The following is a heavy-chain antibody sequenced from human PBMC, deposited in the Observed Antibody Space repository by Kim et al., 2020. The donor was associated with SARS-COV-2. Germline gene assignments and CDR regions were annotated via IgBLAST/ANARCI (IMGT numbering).Heavy chain of an antibody. Sequence: SETLSLTCAVSGGSISSSNWWSWVRQPPGKVLEWIGEIDHSGSTNYNSSLKSRLTIEVDKAKNQFSLQLSSVTAADTAVYYCARGVSSAWTLRDYYDPWGQGTLVTVSS. D-gene: IGHD6-19*01. J-gene: IGHJ5*02. V-gene: IGHV4-4*02. CDR3: ARGVSSAWTLRDYYDP. CDR2: IDHSGST. CDR1: GGSISSSNW.